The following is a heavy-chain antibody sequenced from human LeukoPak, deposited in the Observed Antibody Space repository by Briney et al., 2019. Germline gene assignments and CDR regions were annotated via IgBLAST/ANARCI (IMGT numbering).Heavy chain of an antibody. Sequence: GGSLRLSCAASGFTFSSYAMSWVRQAPGKGLEWVSAISGSGGSTYYADSVKGRFTISRDNSKNTLYLQMNSLRAEDTAVYYCAKRPPYYDFWSGYFDYWGQGTLVTVSS. V-gene: IGHV3-23*01. CDR2: ISGSGGST. CDR3: AKRPPYYDFWSGYFDY. CDR1: GFTFSSYA. J-gene: IGHJ4*02. D-gene: IGHD3-3*01.